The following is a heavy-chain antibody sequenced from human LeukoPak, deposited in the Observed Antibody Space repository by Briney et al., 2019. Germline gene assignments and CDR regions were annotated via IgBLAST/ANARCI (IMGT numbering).Heavy chain of an antibody. V-gene: IGHV1-8*01. Sequence: GASVKVSCKASGYTFTTYDINWVRQATGQGLEWMGWMNPKSGYTGYAQKFQGRVTMTRDTSISTAYTEVSSLRSEDTAVYYCARVAGSIDYWGQGTLVTVSS. CDR1: GYTFTTYD. CDR3: ARVAGSIDY. CDR2: MNPKSGYT. J-gene: IGHJ4*02. D-gene: IGHD1-26*01.